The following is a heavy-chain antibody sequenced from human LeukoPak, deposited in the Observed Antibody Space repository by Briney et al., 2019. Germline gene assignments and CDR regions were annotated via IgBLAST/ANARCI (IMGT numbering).Heavy chain of an antibody. CDR1: GGSFSGYY. D-gene: IGHD2-15*01. V-gene: IGHV4-34*01. CDR2: INHSGST. Sequence: SETLSLTCAVYGGSFSGYYWSWIRQPPGKGLEWIGEINHSGSTNYNPSLKSRVTISVDTSKNQFSLKLSSATAADTAVYYCASTGARVVAATFDYWGQGTLVTVSS. CDR3: ASTGARVVAATFDY. J-gene: IGHJ4*02.